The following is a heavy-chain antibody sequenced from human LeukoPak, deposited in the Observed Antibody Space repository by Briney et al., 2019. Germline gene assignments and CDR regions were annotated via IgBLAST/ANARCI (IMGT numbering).Heavy chain of an antibody. J-gene: IGHJ4*02. CDR3: ASYLRGSYFDY. CDR2: IYYSGST. Sequence: PSETLSLTCIVSGGSISSSDYYWGWIRQPPGKGLEWIATIYYSGSTYYSPSLKSRVTISVDTFKNQFSLRLTSVTATDTAVYYCASYLRGSYFDYWGQGTLVTVSS. V-gene: IGHV4-39*01. CDR1: GGSISSSDYY. D-gene: IGHD3-16*01.